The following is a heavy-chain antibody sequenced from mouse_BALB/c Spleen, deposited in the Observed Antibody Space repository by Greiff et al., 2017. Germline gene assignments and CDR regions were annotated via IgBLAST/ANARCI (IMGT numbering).Heavy chain of an antibody. CDR1: GFTFSSYT. Sequence: EVKVVESGGGLVQPGGSLKLSCAASGFTFSSYTMSWVRQTPEKRLEWVAYISNGGGSTYYPDTVKGRFTISRDNAKNTLYLQMSSLKSEDTAMYYCARHGNWAYWGQGTLVTVSA. D-gene: IGHD2-1*01. V-gene: IGHV5-12-2*01. CDR2: ISNGGGST. CDR3: ARHGNWAY. J-gene: IGHJ3*01.